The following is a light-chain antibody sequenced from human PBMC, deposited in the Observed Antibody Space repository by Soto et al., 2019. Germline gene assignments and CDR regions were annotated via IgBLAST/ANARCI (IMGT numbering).Light chain of an antibody. CDR2: RND. Sequence: QSVLTQPPSASGTPGQRVTISCSGSSSNIGSNYVYWYQQLPGSAPKLLIYRNDQRPSGVPDRFSGSKSGISASLAISGLRSEDEADYYCAAWDDSLSAVVFGGGTKVTVL. V-gene: IGLV1-47*01. CDR1: SSNIGSNY. CDR3: AAWDDSLSAVV. J-gene: IGLJ2*01.